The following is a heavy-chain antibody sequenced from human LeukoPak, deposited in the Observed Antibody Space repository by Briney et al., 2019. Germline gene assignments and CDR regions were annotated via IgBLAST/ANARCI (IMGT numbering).Heavy chain of an antibody. CDR3: ASEPGSPSAFDI. J-gene: IGHJ3*02. CDR2: IYYSGST. Sequence: PSETLSLTCTVSGGSISSSSYYWGWIRQPPRKGLEWIGSIYYSGSTYYNPSLKSRVTISVDTSKNQFSLKLSSVTAADTAVYYCASEPGSPSAFDIWGQGTMVTVSS. CDR1: GGSISSSSYY. V-gene: IGHV4-39*01. D-gene: IGHD1-26*01.